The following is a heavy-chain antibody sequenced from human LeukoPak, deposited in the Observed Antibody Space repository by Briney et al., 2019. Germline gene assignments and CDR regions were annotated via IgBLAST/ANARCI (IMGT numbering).Heavy chain of an antibody. J-gene: IGHJ4*02. V-gene: IGHV3-23*01. CDR3: ATSDYDSSGFQIYYFDY. Sequence: GGSLRLSCAASGFAFSTYAVSWVRQAPGKGPEWVSALTASGDSTYYADSVKGRFTISRDNSKNTLSLQMNGLRAEDTAIYYCATSDYDSSGFQIYYFDYWGQGTLVTVSS. CDR1: GFAFSTYA. CDR2: LTASGDST. D-gene: IGHD3-22*01.